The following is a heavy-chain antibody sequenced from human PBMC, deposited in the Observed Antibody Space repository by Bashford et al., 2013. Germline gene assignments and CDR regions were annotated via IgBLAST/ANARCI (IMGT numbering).Heavy chain of an antibody. CDR3: ARGAPYPDV. D-gene: IGHD2-21*01. V-gene: IGHV4-59*01. J-gene: IGHJ6*02. CDR2: IYYSGST. Sequence: SETLSLTCTVSGGSISTYYWSWIRQSPGKGLEWIGNIYYSGSTKYNPSLNSRVTISVDRSKNEVFLKLRSVTAADTAVYYCARGAPYPDVWGQGTTVTVSS. CDR1: GGSISTYY.